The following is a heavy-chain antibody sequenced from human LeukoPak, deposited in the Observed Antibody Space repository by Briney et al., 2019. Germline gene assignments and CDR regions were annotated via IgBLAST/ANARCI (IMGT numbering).Heavy chain of an antibody. CDR2: IIPIFGTA. CDR3: ALSYYYGSGSVDY. D-gene: IGHD3-10*01. Sequence: GASVKVSCEASVGTFSSYAISWVRQAPGQGLEWMGGIIPIFGTANYAQKFQGRVTITADESTSTAYMELSSLRSEDTAVYYCALSYYYGSGSVDYWGQGTLVTVSS. V-gene: IGHV1-69*01. J-gene: IGHJ4*02. CDR1: VGTFSSYA.